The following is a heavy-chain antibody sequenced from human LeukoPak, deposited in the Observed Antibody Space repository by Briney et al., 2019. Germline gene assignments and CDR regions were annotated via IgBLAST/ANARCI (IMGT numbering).Heavy chain of an antibody. CDR1: GFTFSSYW. D-gene: IGHD3-22*01. V-gene: IGHV3-23*01. J-gene: IGHJ6*03. CDR2: ISGSGGST. CDR3: AKESYYYDSSGYYPLYYYYYMDV. Sequence: GGSLRLSCAASGFTFSSYWMSWVRQAPGKGLEWVSAISGSGGSTYYADSVKGRFTISRDNSKNTLYLQMNSLRAEDTAVYYCAKESYYYDSSGYYPLYYYYYMDVWGKGTTVTVSS.